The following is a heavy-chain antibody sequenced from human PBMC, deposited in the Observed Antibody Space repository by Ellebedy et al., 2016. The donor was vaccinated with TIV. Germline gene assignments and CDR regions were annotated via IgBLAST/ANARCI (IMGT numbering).Heavy chain of an antibody. CDR1: GYTFTSYN. Sequence: ASVKVSCXASGYTFTSYNINWVRQATGQGLEWMGWINPNSGGTNYAQKFQGRVTMTRNTSISTAYMELSSLRSEDTAVYYCARVPRGYCSSTSCYLIIIMDVWGKGTTVTVSS. D-gene: IGHD2-2*01. V-gene: IGHV1-8*01. J-gene: IGHJ6*04. CDR2: INPNSGGT. CDR3: ARVPRGYCSSTSCYLIIIMDV.